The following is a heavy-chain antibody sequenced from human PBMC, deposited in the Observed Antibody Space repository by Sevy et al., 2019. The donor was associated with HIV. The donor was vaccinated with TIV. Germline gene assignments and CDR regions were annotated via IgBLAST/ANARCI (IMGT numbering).Heavy chain of an antibody. CDR3: ARDRYTYGSYYFDY. V-gene: IGHV3-11*01. J-gene: IGHJ4*02. CDR1: GFTFSDYY. Sequence: GGSLRLSCAASGFTFSDYYMSWIRQAPGKGLEWVSYISSSGSTIYYADSVKGRFTISRDNAKTSLYLQMNSLRAEDTAVYYCARDRYTYGSYYFDYWGQGTLVTVSS. CDR2: ISSSGSTI. D-gene: IGHD5-18*01.